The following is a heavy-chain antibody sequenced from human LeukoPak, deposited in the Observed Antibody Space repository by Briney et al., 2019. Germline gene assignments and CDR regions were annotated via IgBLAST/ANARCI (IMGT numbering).Heavy chain of an antibody. D-gene: IGHD4-17*01. V-gene: IGHV3-23*01. CDR2: ISGSGGTT. J-gene: IGHJ4*02. CDR3: AKGHTDSGTGFDC. Sequence: PGGSLRLSCAASGLTFSNFGMSWVRQAPGKGLEWVSGISGSGGTTYYADSVRGRFTISRDNSKNTPYLQMNSLRVEDAAVYYCAKGHTDSGTGFDCWGQGTLVTVSS. CDR1: GLTFSNFG.